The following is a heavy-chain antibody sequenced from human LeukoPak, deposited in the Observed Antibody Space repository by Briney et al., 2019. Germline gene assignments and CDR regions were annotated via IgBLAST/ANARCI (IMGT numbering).Heavy chain of an antibody. CDR2: IYHTGGT. D-gene: IGHD6-13*01. CDR1: GGSISSSSYS. Sequence: PSETLSLTCTVSGGSISSSSYSWGWIRQPPGKGLEWIGVIYHTGGTYYNPSLKCRLTIFVDTLKNQFSLNLSSVTATDTAVYYCASLIAAGYFDHWGQGTLVTVSS. V-gene: IGHV4-39*01. CDR3: ASLIAAGYFDH. J-gene: IGHJ4*02.